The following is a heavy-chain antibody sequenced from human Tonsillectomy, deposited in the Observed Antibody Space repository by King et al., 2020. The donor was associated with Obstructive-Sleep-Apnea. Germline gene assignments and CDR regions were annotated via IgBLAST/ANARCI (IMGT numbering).Heavy chain of an antibody. Sequence: VQLVESGGGLVKPGGSLRLSCAASGFTFSDYYMNWIRQTPGKGLEWISYISSSGSPIYYADSVKGRFTVSRDNAKNSLYLQMNSLRAEDTAVYYCATRNNPLEAWLLPLYYWGQGTLVTVSS. CDR2: ISSSGSPI. J-gene: IGHJ4*02. D-gene: IGHD2-21*01. CDR3: ATRNNPLEAWLLPLYY. V-gene: IGHV3-11*01. CDR1: GFTFSDYY.